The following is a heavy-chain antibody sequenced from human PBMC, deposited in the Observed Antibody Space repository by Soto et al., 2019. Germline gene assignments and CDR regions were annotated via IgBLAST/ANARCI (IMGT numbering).Heavy chain of an antibody. CDR3: ARLVYGDYHYYYYGMDV. Sequence: SETLSLTCTVSGGSISSGGYYWSWIRQHPGKGLEWIGYIYYSGSTYYNPSLKSRVTISVDTSKNQFSLKLSSVTAADTAVYYCARLVYGDYHYYYYGMDVWGQGTTVTVSS. CDR2: IYYSGST. V-gene: IGHV4-31*03. D-gene: IGHD4-17*01. CDR1: GGSISSGGYY. J-gene: IGHJ6*02.